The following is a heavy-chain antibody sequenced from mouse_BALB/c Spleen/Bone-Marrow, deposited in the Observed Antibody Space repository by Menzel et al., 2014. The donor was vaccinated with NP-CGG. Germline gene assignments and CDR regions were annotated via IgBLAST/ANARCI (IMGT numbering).Heavy chain of an antibody. CDR2: INPVTGYT. CDR3: ARADYYGSRYFDV. D-gene: IGHD1-1*01. J-gene: IGHJ1*01. Sequence: QVQLQQSGAELAKPGASVTMSCKASGYTFTIYWMHWVKQRPGQGLEWIGYINPVTGYTDYNQNFKDKASLTADKSSSTAYMQLNSLTSDDSAVYYCARADYYGSRYFDVWGAETTVTVSS. CDR1: GYTFTIYW. V-gene: IGHV1-7*01.